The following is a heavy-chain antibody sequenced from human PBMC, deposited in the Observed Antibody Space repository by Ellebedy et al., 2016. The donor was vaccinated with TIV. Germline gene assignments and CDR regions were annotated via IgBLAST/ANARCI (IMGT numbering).Heavy chain of an antibody. CDR3: ARQYNYGTSGYYVDY. J-gene: IGHJ4*02. D-gene: IGHD3-22*01. CDR2: IYHNGNT. Sequence: MPSEPLSLTCTVPGGSIRSYYWTWIRQPPGKGLEWIGYIYHNGNTNYNPSLKSRVTISVDTSKNHFSLKLSSVTAADTAVYYCARQYNYGTSGYYVDYWGQGTLLTVSS. CDR1: GGSIRSYY. V-gene: IGHV4-59*08.